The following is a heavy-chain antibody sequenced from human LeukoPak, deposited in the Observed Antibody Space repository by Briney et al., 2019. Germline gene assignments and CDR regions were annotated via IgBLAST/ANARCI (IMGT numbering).Heavy chain of an antibody. CDR1: GGSFSGYY. CDR2: INHSAST. V-gene: IGHV4-34*01. D-gene: IGHD6-19*01. Sequence: PSETLSLTCAVYGGSFSGYYWSWIRQPPGKGLEWIGEINHSASTNYNPSLKSRVTISVATSKNQFSLKLSSVTAADTAVYYCARGPAYSSGWYDYWGQGTLVTVSS. CDR3: ARGPAYSSGWYDY. J-gene: IGHJ4*02.